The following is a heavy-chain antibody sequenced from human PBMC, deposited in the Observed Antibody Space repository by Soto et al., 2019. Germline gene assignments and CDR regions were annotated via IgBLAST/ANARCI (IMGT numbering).Heavy chain of an antibody. CDR3: ARGVAAAGLYYYYGMHV. J-gene: IGHJ6*02. Sequence: EVQLVESGGGLIQPGGSLRLSCAASGFTVSSNYMSWVRQAPGKGLEWVSVIYSGGSTYYADSVKGRFTISRDNSKNTLYLQMNSLRAEDTAVYYCARGVAAAGLYYYYGMHVWGQRTTVTVSS. CDR1: GFTVSSNY. V-gene: IGHV3-53*01. D-gene: IGHD6-13*01. CDR2: IYSGGST.